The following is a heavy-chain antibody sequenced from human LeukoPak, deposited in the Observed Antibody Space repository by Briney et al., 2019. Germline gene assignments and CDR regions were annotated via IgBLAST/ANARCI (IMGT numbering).Heavy chain of an antibody. J-gene: IGHJ5*02. Sequence: PSETLSLTCTVSGGSISSGGYYWSWIRQHPGKGLEWIGYIYYSGSTYYNPSLKSRVTISVDTSKNQFSLKLSSVTAADTAVYYCARGRYYYGSGSSVWFDPWGQGTLVTVSS. CDR2: IYYSGST. CDR1: GGSISSGGYY. D-gene: IGHD3-10*01. V-gene: IGHV4-31*03. CDR3: ARGRYYYGSGSSVWFDP.